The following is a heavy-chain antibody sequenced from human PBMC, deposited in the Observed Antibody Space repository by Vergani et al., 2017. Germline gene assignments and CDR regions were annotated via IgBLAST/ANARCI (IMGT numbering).Heavy chain of an antibody. CDR2: IGASGPYI. Sequence: EVQLVASGGGLVKPGGSLRLSCAASGFTFSDFSMSWVRQAPGKGLEWVAFIGASGPYINYPVSVKGRFIISRDNTNNSLFLQLKRLRAEDAAVYYCARDCTRGGCPENKGKDVWRQGATVTVSS. CDR1: GFTFSDFS. J-gene: IGHJ6*02. CDR3: ARDCTRGGCPENKGKDV. D-gene: IGHD2-8*01. V-gene: IGHV3-21*06.